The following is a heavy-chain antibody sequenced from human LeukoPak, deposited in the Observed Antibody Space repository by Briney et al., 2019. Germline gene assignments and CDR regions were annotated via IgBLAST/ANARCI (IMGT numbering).Heavy chain of an antibody. Sequence: PGGSLRLSCAASGFTFSNAWMNWVRQAPGKGLEWVGRIKSKTDGGTTDYAAPVKGRFTISRDDSKNTLYLQMNSLKTEDTAVYYCTTDPGIQLWLRSYWGQGTLVTVSS. CDR3: TTDPGIQLWLRSY. D-gene: IGHD5-18*01. V-gene: IGHV3-15*07. J-gene: IGHJ4*02. CDR2: IKSKTDGGTT. CDR1: GFTFSNAW.